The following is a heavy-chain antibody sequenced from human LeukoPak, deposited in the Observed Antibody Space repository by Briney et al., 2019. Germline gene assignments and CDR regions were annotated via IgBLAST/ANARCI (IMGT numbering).Heavy chain of an antibody. J-gene: IGHJ4*02. V-gene: IGHV3-74*01. CDR1: GFTFSSSW. CDR2: INSDGSST. CDR3: ARAAVIAGATAY. Sequence: PGGSLRLSCAASGFTFSSSWMHWVRQAPGKGLVWVSRINSDGSSTTYADSVKGRFTISRDNAKNTLYLQMNSLRAEDTAVYHCARAAVIAGATAYWGQGTLVTVSS. D-gene: IGHD6-25*01.